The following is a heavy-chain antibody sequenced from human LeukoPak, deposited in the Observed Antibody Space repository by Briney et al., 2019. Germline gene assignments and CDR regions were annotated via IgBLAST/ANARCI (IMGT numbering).Heavy chain of an antibody. D-gene: IGHD6-6*01. CDR2: INTNTGNP. CDR3: ARVVSSLSIAAPY. Sequence: ASVKVSCKASGYTFTGYYMHWVRQAPGQGLEWMGWINTNTGNPTYAQGFTGRFVFSLDTSVSTAYLQITSLKAEDTAVYYCARVVSSLSIAAPYWGQGTLVTVSS. CDR1: GYTFTGYY. V-gene: IGHV7-4-1*02. J-gene: IGHJ4*02.